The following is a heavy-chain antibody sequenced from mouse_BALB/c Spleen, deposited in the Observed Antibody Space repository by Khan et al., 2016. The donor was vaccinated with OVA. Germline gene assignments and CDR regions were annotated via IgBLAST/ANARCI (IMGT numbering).Heavy chain of an antibody. CDR1: GYSITSGYA. J-gene: IGHJ2*01. CDR2: ISYSGVT. Sequence: SGPGLVKPSQSLSLTCTVTGYSITSGYAWYWIRQFPGNKLEWMGYISYSGVTSYTPSLKSRISITRDTSKNQFFLQLNSVTTEDTATYYCARGNYYGYYFDYWGQGTTLTVSS. CDR3: ARGNYYGYYFDY. D-gene: IGHD1-1*01. V-gene: IGHV3-2*02.